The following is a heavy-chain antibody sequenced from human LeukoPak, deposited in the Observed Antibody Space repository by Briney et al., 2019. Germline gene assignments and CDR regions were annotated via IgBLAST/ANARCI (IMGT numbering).Heavy chain of an antibody. J-gene: IGHJ4*02. CDR2: IYSGGST. V-gene: IGHV3-53*01. D-gene: IGHD6-13*01. CDR3: ARGLSAAASRNYFDY. Sequence: GGSLRLSCAASGFTVSSNYMSWGRQAPGKGLEWVSVIYSGGSTYYADSVKGRFTISRDNSKNTLYLQMNSLRAEDTAVYYCARGLSAAASRNYFDYWGQGTLVTVSS. CDR1: GFTVSSNY.